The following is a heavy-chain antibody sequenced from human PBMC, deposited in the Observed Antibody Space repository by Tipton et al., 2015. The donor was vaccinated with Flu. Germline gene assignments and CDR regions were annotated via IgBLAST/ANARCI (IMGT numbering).Heavy chain of an antibody. V-gene: IGHV1-46*01. CDR1: GYTFTSYY. CDR2: INPSGGST. Sequence: QLVQSGAEVKKPGASVKVSCKASGYTFTSYYMHWVRQAPGQGLEWMGIINPSGGSTSYAQKFQGGVTMARDTSTSTVYMELSSLRSDDTAVYYCARRYCSGGVCFYGMDVWGQGTTVTVSS. D-gene: IGHD2-8*02. J-gene: IGHJ6*02. CDR3: ARRYCSGGVCFYGMDV.